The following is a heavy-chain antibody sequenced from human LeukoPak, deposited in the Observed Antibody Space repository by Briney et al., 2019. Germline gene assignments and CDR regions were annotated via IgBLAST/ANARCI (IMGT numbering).Heavy chain of an antibody. J-gene: IGHJ1*01. CDR3: GRAFPPLRTSSAGDL. D-gene: IGHD3-16*01. CDR1: GFSFSDYD. V-gene: IGHV3-21*01. CDR2: ISGRSSHV. Sequence: PGGSLRLSCSASGFSFSDYDTNWVRQAPGKGLEWVSAISGRSSHVYYGESVKGRFTISRDNAKNSLYLQLDSLGVEDTAVYYCGRAFPPLRTSSAGDLWGQGTLVTVSS.